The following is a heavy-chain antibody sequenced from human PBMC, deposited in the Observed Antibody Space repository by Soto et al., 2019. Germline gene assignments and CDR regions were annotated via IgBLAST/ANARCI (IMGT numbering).Heavy chain of an antibody. Sequence: SLRLSCAASGFTFSSYAMHWVRQAPGKGLEWVAVISYDGSNKYYADSVKGRFTISRDNSKNTLYLQMNSLRAEDTAVYYCARNPLYYYDSSGYSAYFAYWGQGTLVTVSS. CDR1: GFTFSSYA. CDR2: ISYDGSNK. D-gene: IGHD3-22*01. V-gene: IGHV3-30-3*01. CDR3: ARNPLYYYDSSGYSAYFAY. J-gene: IGHJ4*02.